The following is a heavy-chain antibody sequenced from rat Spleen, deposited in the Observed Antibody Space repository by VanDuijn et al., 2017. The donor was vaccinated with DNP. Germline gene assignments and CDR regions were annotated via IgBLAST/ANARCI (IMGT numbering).Heavy chain of an antibody. D-gene: IGHD1-11*01. V-gene: IGHV3-3*01. J-gene: IGHJ2*01. CDR2: ISSAGST. Sequence: EVQLQESGPGLVKPSQSLSLTCSVTGSSITSAYRWNCIRKFPGNKLEWMGFISSAGSTTYKPSLKSRISISRETSKNQFFLQLNSVSTDDTATYYCARWRIGPHYFDSWGQGVMVTVSS. CDR1: GSSITSAYR. CDR3: ARWRIGPHYFDS.